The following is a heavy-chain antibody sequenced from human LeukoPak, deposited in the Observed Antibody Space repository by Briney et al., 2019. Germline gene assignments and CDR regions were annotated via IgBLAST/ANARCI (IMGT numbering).Heavy chain of an antibody. V-gene: IGHV4-38-2*01. J-gene: IGHJ4*02. CDR2: IYHSGST. Sequence: SETLSLTCAVSGYSISSGYYWGWIRQPPGKGLEWIGSIYHSGSTYYNPSLKSRVTISVDTSKNQFSLKLSSVTAADTAVYYCARLLDYYDSSGYYYFDYRGQGTLVTVSS. D-gene: IGHD3-22*01. CDR3: ARLLDYYDSSGYYYFDY. CDR1: GYSISSGYY.